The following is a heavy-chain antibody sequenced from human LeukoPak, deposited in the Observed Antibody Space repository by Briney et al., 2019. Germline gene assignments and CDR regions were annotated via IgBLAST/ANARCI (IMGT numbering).Heavy chain of an antibody. J-gene: IGHJ4*02. CDR3: ARCPYKMATIWESDCYYFDY. CDR1: GGSISSYY. Sequence: PSETLSLTCTVSGGSISSYYWSWIPQPAGKGLEWIGRIYTSGSTNYNPSLKSRVTISVDKSKNQFSLKLSSVTAADTAVYYCARCPYKMATIWESDCYYFDYWGQGTLVTVSS. V-gene: IGHV4-4*07. CDR2: IYTSGST. D-gene: IGHD5-24*01.